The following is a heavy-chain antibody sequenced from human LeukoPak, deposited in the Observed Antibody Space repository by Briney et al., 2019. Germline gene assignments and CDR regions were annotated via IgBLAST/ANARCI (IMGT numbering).Heavy chain of an antibody. D-gene: IGHD3-22*01. CDR2: VYYSGST. CDR1: GGSISSGGYS. V-gene: IGHV4-61*08. Sequence: PSETLSLTCAVSGGSISSGGYSWSWIRQPPGKGLEWIGYVYYSGSTNYNPSLKSRVTISVDTSKNEFSLKLSSVTAADTAMYYCARDLTYYYDSSGNAFGIWGQGTMVTVSS. CDR3: ARDLTYYYDSSGNAFGI. J-gene: IGHJ3*02.